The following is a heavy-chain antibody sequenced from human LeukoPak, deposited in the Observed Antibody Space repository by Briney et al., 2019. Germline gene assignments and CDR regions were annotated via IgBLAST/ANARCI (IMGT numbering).Heavy chain of an antibody. J-gene: IGHJ3*02. CDR2: ISYDGSNK. Sequence: PGGSLRLSCAASGFTFSSYSMHWVRQAPGKGLEWVAVISYDGSNKYYADSVKGRFTISRDNSKNTLYLQMNSLGAEDTAVYYCARPVGVVVIFDAFDIWGQGTMVTVSS. V-gene: IGHV3-30*04. CDR3: ARPVGVVVIFDAFDI. D-gene: IGHD2-15*01. CDR1: GFTFSSYS.